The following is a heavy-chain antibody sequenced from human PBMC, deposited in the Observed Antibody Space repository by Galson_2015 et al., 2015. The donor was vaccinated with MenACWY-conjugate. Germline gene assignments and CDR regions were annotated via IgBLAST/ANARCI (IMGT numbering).Heavy chain of an antibody. J-gene: IGHJ6*03. CDR2: ILSGGSNA. CDR3: VKDDTSGYFYMDV. V-gene: IGHV3-30*18. D-gene: IGHD3-22*01. CDR1: GFTFTNHG. Sequence: SLRLSCAASGFTFTNHGMHWARQAPGMGLEWVAVILSGGSNAYYAGSVKGRFTVSRDDSKNTLFLQMNSLRVEDTAIYFCVKDDTSGYFYMDVWGKGTTVTVSS.